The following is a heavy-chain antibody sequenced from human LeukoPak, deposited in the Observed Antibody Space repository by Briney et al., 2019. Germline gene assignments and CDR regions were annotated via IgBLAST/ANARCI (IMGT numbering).Heavy chain of an antibody. V-gene: IGHV5-51*01. D-gene: IGHD3-10*01. CDR1: GYSFTSYW. J-gene: IGHJ5*02. CDR3: ARLKPMVRGVGPQAWLSRTGWFDP. Sequence: GESLKISCKGSGYSFTSYWIGWVRQMPGKGLEWMGIIYPGDSDTRYSPSFQGQVTISADRSISTAYLQWSSLQASDTAMYYCARLKPMVRGVGPQAWLSRTGWFDPWGQGTMVTVSS. CDR2: IYPGDSDT.